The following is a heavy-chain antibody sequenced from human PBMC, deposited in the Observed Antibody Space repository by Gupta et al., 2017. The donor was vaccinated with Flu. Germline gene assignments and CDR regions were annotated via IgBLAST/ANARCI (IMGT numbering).Heavy chain of an antibody. D-gene: IGHD3-22*01. J-gene: IGHJ4*02. CDR2: ISCSGGST. CDR1: GFNFSNYA. V-gene: IGHV3-23*01. Sequence: EVQLLESGGCLVQPGGSLSLYCAASGFNFSNYALRWVTQAPGKGLEWVSDISCSGGSTNYADSVKGRFTISRDKSNNTLYLQMNSLRAEDTAVYYCFYDSSGYYLDYWGQGSLVTVSS. CDR3: FYDSSGYYLDY.